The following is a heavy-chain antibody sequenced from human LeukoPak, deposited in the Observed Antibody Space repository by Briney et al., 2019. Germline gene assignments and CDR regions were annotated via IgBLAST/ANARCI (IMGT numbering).Heavy chain of an antibody. CDR3: ARVGIPMVRGVHDAFDI. CDR1: GFTFTNYA. Sequence: GGSLRLSCAASGFTFTNYAMTWVRQAPGKGLEWVSTVGGVSGNTYYADSVKGRFTISRDNSKNTLYLQMDSLRAEDTAVYYCARVGIPMVRGVHDAFDIWGQGTMVTVSS. CDR2: VGGVSGNT. J-gene: IGHJ3*02. D-gene: IGHD3-10*01. V-gene: IGHV3-23*01.